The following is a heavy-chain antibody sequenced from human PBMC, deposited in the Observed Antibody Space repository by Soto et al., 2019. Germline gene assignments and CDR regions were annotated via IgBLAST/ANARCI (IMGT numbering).Heavy chain of an antibody. V-gene: IGHV3-48*01. CDR3: ARESSTWSMGLDH. Sequence: EVQLVESGGGLVQPGGSLRLSCAASGFDLSNYRMNWVRQVPGKGLEWVSYIHNSGSPKYYADSVKGRFIISRDNAKSSLYVQMNDLRGEDTAVYYCARESSTWSMGLDHWGQGTLVTVSS. D-gene: IGHD2-2*01. J-gene: IGHJ4*02. CDR2: IHNSGSPK. CDR1: GFDLSNYR.